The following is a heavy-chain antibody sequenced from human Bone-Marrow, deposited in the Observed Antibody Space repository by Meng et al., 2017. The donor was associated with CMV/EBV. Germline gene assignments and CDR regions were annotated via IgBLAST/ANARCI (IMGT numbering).Heavy chain of an antibody. V-gene: IGHV4-34*01. D-gene: IGHD6-13*01. CDR3: ARGFYSSSWHYWFDP. CDR2: INHSGST. J-gene: IGHJ5*02. CDR1: GGSFSGYY. Sequence: YGGSFSGYYWRWIRQPPGKGLEWIGEINHSGSTNYNPSLKSRVTISVDTSKNQFSLKLSSVTAADTAVYYCARGFYSSSWHYWFDPWGQGTLVTVSS.